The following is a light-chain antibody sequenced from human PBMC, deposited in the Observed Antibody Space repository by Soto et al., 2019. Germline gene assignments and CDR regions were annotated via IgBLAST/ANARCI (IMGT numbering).Light chain of an antibody. CDR3: QHYNYWPPKT. CDR1: QSVGNN. V-gene: IGKV3-15*01. CDR2: GAY. Sequence: EIVMTQSPATMSVSTGERTTLSCRASQSVGNNLAWYQQKPGQAPRLLIYGAYTRATGIPARFSGSGSGTDFTLTISILQSEDFAVYYCQHYNYWPPKTFGQGTKVEMK. J-gene: IGKJ1*01.